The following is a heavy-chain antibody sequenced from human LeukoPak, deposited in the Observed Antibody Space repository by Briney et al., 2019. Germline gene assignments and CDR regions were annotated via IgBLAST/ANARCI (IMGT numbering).Heavy chain of an antibody. CDR1: GFTFNDYN. CDR2: IQHDGSNY. D-gene: IGHD6-19*01. Sequence: PGGSLRLSCAASGFTFNDYNIHWDREAPGKGLEWVAFIQHDGSNYFYVDSVKGRFTISRDKSKNTLYLQMNSLRAEDTAVYYCAKDRLVPGSVLDYWGQGTLVTVSS. CDR3: AKDRLVPGSVLDY. J-gene: IGHJ4*02. V-gene: IGHV3-30*02.